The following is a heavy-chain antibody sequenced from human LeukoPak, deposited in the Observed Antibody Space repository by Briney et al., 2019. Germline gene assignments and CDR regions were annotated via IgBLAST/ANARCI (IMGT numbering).Heavy chain of an antibody. CDR2: IKEDGSDK. CDR1: GFTFSTYW. D-gene: IGHD5-24*01. J-gene: IGHJ4*02. Sequence: GGSLRLSCEASGFTFSTYWMSWVRQAPGKGLEWVANIKEDGSDKNYVDSVRGRFTISRDNAKNSLYLQMNSLRVEDTAVCYCARDGWRAINYWGQGTLVTVS. CDR3: ARDGWRAINY. V-gene: IGHV3-7*01.